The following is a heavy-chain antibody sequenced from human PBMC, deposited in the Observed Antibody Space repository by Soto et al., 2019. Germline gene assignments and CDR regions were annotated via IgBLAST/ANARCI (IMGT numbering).Heavy chain of an antibody. CDR2: INPYNANV. Sequence: QVQLVQSGAEVKKPGASVKVSCKTSGYTFTNHGINWVRQAPGQGLEWMGWINPYNANVNYAQKLQGRVTMTTATYTSTAYMDLRSLTSDDTAVYYYSRDRVAGIWGDGIDIWGQGTMVSVSS. V-gene: IGHV1-18*04. J-gene: IGHJ3*02. D-gene: IGHD3-16*01. CDR1: GYTFTNHG. CDR3: SRDRVAGIWGDGIDI.